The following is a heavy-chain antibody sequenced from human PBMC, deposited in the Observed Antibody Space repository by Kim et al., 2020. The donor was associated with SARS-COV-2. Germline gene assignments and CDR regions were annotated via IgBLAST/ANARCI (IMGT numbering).Heavy chain of an antibody. Sequence: NTKYSQKFQGRVTITRDTSASTAYMELSSLRSEDTAVYYCARFTAGAADYWGQGTLVTVSS. J-gene: IGHJ4*02. D-gene: IGHD6-13*01. CDR3: ARFTAGAADY. CDR2: NT. V-gene: IGHV1-3*01.